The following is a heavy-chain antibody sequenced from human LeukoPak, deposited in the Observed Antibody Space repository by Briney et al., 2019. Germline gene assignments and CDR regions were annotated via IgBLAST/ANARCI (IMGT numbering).Heavy chain of an antibody. V-gene: IGHV3-30*02. D-gene: IGHD3-22*01. CDR3: AKDFGVIVVVITHYFDY. Sequence: GGSLRLSCAASGFTFSSYGMHWVRQAPGKGLEWVAFIRYDGSNKYYADSVKGRFTISRDNSKNTLYLQMNSLRAEDTAVYYCAKDFGVIVVVITHYFDYWGQGTLVTVSS. CDR2: IRYDGSNK. CDR1: GFTFSSYG. J-gene: IGHJ4*02.